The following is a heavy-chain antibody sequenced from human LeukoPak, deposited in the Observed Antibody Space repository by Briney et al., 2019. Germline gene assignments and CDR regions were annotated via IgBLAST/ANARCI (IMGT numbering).Heavy chain of an antibody. Sequence: PSETLSLTCAVYGGSFSGYYWSWIRQPPGKGLEWIGEINHSGSTNYNPSLKSRVTISVDTSKNQFSLKLSSVTAADTAVYYCARGPRRGFITMVRGVTTYFDYWGQGTLVTVSS. CDR2: INHSGST. CDR3: ARGPRRGFITMVRGVTTYFDY. CDR1: GGSFSGYY. V-gene: IGHV4-34*01. D-gene: IGHD3-10*01. J-gene: IGHJ4*02.